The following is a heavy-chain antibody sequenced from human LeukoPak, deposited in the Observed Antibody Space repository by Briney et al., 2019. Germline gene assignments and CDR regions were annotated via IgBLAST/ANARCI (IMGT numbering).Heavy chain of an antibody. J-gene: IGHJ4*02. D-gene: IGHD2-2*01. Sequence: ASVKVSFKASGYTFTSYGISWVRQAPGQGLEWMGWISAYNGNTNYAQKLQGRVTMTTDTSTSTAYMELRSLRSDDTAVYYCARDSCSSTSCYPFDYWGQGTLVTVSS. CDR2: ISAYNGNT. CDR3: ARDSCSSTSCYPFDY. V-gene: IGHV1-18*01. CDR1: GYTFTSYG.